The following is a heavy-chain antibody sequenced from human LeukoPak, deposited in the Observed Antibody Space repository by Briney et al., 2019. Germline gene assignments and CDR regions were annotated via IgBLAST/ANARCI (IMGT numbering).Heavy chain of an antibody. Sequence: SETLSLTCTVSGASISLHYWSWIRQPTGKGLEWIGYVSHDGTTNYNPSLTSRVAISIDTSRDQLSLELSAMTVADTAVYYCARGSTRADDYWGQGILVTVSS. V-gene: IGHV4-59*11. CDR2: VSHDGTT. CDR3: ARGSTRADDY. J-gene: IGHJ4*02. CDR1: GASISLHY. D-gene: IGHD2/OR15-2a*01.